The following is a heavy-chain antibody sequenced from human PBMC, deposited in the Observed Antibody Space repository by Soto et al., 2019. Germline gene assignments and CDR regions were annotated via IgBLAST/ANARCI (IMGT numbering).Heavy chain of an antibody. D-gene: IGHD3-3*02. J-gene: IGHJ5*01. CDR3: ARDEAFTKENCFDP. CDR1: GFPFSVYC. CDR2: IVSDGSAI. Sequence: GSLRLSCAVSGFPFSVYCCRWVRQSPGKGLEWLGVIVSDGSAIYHADSMEGRFFISRDTSKDLLHLQMKSLTVEDTAVYYCARDEAFTKENCFDPWGQGSLVTVSS. V-gene: IGHV3-33*01.